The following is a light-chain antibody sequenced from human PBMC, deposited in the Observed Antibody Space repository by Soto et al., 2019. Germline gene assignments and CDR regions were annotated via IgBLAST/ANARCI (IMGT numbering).Light chain of an antibody. V-gene: IGKV3-20*01. Sequence: EIVLTQSPGTLSLSPGERATLSCRASQSVSSIYLAWYQQKPGQPPRLLIYGASSRATGIPDRFSGSGSGADFKLTSSRLGPEDFADYYCQQYGSSPRTFGPGTKVDIK. J-gene: IGKJ3*01. CDR2: GAS. CDR3: QQYGSSPRT. CDR1: QSVSSIY.